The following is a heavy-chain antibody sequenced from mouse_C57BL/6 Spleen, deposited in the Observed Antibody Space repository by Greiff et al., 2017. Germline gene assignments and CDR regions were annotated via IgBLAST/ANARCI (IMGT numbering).Heavy chain of an antibody. Sequence: QVQLQQPGAELVKPGASVKLSCKASGYTFTSYWMQWVKQRPGQGLEWIGEIDPSDSYTNYNQQFKGKATLTVYTSSSTAYMQLSSLTSEDSAVYYCARKGYSNYEGYFDVWGTGTTVTVSS. CDR1: GYTFTSYW. CDR2: IDPSDSYT. CDR3: ARKGYSNYEGYFDV. V-gene: IGHV1-50*01. J-gene: IGHJ1*03. D-gene: IGHD2-5*01.